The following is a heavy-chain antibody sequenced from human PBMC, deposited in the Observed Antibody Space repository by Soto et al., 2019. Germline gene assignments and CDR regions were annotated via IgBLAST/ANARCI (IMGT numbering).Heavy chain of an antibody. J-gene: IGHJ4*02. CDR2: INAGNGNT. CDR1: VYSFTSYG. D-gene: IGHD4-17*01. V-gene: IGHV1-3*01. Sequence: ASVKVSCKASVYSFTSYGISWVRQAPGQRLEWMGWINAGNGNTKYSQKFQGRVTITRDTSASTVYMELSSLRSEDTAVYYCARSDGPLGDYWGQGTLVTVSS. CDR3: ARSDGPLGDY.